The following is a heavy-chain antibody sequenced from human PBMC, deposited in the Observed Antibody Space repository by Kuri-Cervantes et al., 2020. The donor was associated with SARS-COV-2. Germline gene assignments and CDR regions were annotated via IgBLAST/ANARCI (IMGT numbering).Heavy chain of an antibody. D-gene: IGHD6-6*01. CDR3: ARESIAANLGAFDI. J-gene: IGHJ3*02. Sequence: GESLKISCAASGFTFSSYAMHWVRQAPGKGLEWVSNIGPSGTTKYYADSVKGRFTISRDNAKNSLYLQMNSLRAEDTAVYYCARESIAANLGAFDIWGQGTMVTVSS. CDR2: IGPSGTTK. CDR1: GFTFSSYA. V-gene: IGHV3-48*04.